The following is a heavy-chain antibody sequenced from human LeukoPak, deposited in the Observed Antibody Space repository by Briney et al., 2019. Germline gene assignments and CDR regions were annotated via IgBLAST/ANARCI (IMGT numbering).Heavy chain of an antibody. CDR1: GFSFDICA. V-gene: IGHV3-23*01. D-gene: IGHD4-23*01. J-gene: IGHJ4*02. CDR2: IGGPTET. CDR3: AKDATPRNSIWDYFGK. Sequence: PGGSLSLSCVASGFSFDICAMSWVRQAPGKGPEWVSSIGGPTETFYADSVKGRSTVSRDNSQNTLYLQMNSLRAEDTAVYYCAKDATPRNSIWDYFGKWGQGALVTVST.